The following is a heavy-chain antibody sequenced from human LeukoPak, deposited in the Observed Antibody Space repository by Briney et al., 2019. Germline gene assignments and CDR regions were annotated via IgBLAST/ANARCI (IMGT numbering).Heavy chain of an antibody. D-gene: IGHD4-17*01. V-gene: IGHV4-38-2*01. CDR2: MSRSVST. CDR3: ARVNTVVSRAEGFFDI. Sequence: PSETLSLACAVSGSSITSINSDFYWGWIRQPPGKGLEWIGSMSRSVSTYYNPSLESRVTISVDTSKNGFSLRLKSVTAADTAMYYCARVNTVVSRAEGFFDIWGRGTQVTVSS. CDR1: GSSITSINSDFY. J-gene: IGHJ2*01.